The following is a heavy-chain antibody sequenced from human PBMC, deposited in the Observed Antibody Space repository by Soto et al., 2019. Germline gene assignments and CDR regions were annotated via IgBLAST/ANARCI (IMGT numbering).Heavy chain of an antibody. CDR3: ARVPGVVVSADDAFDI. CDR2: IYHSGSA. V-gene: IGHV4-4*02. J-gene: IGHJ3*02. D-gene: IGHD2-21*02. CDR1: GGSVSSSNW. Sequence: QVQLQESGPGLVKPSGTLSLTCAVSGGSVSSSNWWSWVRQSPVKGLEWMGEIYHSGSAHYNPSLKSRATISLDKSKSQFSLRLTSVTAADTAVYYCARVPGVVVSADDAFDIWGPGTRVIVSS.